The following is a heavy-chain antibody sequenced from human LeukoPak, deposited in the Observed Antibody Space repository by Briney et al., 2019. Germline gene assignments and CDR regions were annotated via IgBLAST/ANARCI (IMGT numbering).Heavy chain of an antibody. CDR3: ATWRPYYDFWSGYYVFDY. Sequence: GASVKVSCKVSGYTLTELSMHWVRQAPGKGLEWMGGFDPEDGETIYAQKFQGRVTMTEDTSTDTAYMELSSLRSEDTAVYYCATWRPYYDFWSGYYVFDYWGQGTLVTVPS. J-gene: IGHJ4*02. V-gene: IGHV1-24*01. D-gene: IGHD3-3*01. CDR2: FDPEDGET. CDR1: GYTLTELS.